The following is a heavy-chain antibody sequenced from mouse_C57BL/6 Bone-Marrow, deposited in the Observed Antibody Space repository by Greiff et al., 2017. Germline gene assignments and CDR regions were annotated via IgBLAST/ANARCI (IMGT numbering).Heavy chain of an antibody. V-gene: IGHV1-82*01. J-gene: IGHJ3*01. CDR2: IYPGDGDT. CDR1: GYAFSSSW. Sequence: VQLQQSGPELVKPGASVKISCKASGYAFSSSWMNWVKQRPGKGLEWIGRIYPGDGDTNYNGKFKGKATLTADKSSSTAYMQLSSLTSEDSAVYFGASYGRAWFAYWGQGTLVTVSA. CDR3: ASYGRAWFAY. D-gene: IGHD1-1*01.